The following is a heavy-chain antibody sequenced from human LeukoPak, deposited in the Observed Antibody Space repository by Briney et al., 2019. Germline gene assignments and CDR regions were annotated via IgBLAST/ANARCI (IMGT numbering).Heavy chain of an antibody. CDR2: IYHSGST. Sequence: SQTLSLTCAVSGGSISSGGYSWSWIRQPPGKGLEWIGYIYHSGSTYYNPSLKSRVTISVDRSKNQFSLKLGSVTAADTAVYYCARAPTSGYPYYYYGMDVWGQGTTVTVSS. D-gene: IGHD3-22*01. CDR1: GGSISSGGYS. J-gene: IGHJ6*02. V-gene: IGHV4-30-2*01. CDR3: ARAPTSGYPYYYYGMDV.